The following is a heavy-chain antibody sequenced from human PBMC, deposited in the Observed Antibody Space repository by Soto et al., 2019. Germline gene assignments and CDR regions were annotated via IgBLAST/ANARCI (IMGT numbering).Heavy chain of an antibody. CDR1: GFTFSPYA. V-gene: IGHV3-23*01. CDR2: ISDDGTRT. J-gene: IGHJ4*02. D-gene: IGHD3-10*01. Sequence: VQLLESGGGLVQPGGSLRLSCAASGFTFSPYAMSWVRQAPGKGLDWVSSISDDGTRTYYADPVKGRFTISRDNSKNTLFLHMNSVRGEDTAVYYCAKRSARGTFYFDYWGQGTLAIVSS. CDR3: AKRSARGTFYFDY.